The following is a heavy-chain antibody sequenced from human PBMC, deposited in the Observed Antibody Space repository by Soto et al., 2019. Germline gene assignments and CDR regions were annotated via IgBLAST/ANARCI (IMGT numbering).Heavy chain of an antibody. CDR3: ARAKGLYDSSGYYDY. V-gene: IGHV4-59*01. J-gene: IGHJ4*02. D-gene: IGHD3-22*01. CDR2: IYYSGST. Sequence: PSETLSLTCTVSGGSISSYYWSWIRQPPGKGLEWIGYIYYSGSTNYNPSLKSRVTISVDTSKNQFSLKLSSVTAADTAVYYCARAKGLYDSSGYYDYWGQGTLVTVSS. CDR1: GGSISSYY.